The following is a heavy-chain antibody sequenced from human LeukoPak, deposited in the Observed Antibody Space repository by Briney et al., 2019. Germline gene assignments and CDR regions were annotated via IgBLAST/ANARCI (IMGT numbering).Heavy chain of an antibody. CDR3: ARLLRSSGWYWDAFDI. D-gene: IGHD6-19*01. CDR1: GFTFSSYW. CDR2: IKQDGSEK. Sequence: PGGSLRLSCAASGFTFSSYWMSWVRQAPGKGLEWVANIKQDGSEKYYVDSVKGRFTISRDNAKNSLYLQMNSLRAEDTAVYYCARLLRSSGWYWDAFDIWGQGTMVTVSS. V-gene: IGHV3-7*01. J-gene: IGHJ3*02.